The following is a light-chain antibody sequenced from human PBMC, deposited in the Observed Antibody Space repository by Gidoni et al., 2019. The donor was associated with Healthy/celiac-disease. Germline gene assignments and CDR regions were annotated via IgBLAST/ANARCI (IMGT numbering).Light chain of an antibody. Sequence: DIQMTQPPSTLSASVGDRVTITCRASQIISSWLAWYQQKPGKAPKLLIYKASSLESGVPSMFSGSGSGTEFTLTISSLQPDDFATYYCQQYNSYPLTFGGGTKVEIK. CDR2: KAS. CDR3: QQYNSYPLT. V-gene: IGKV1-5*03. J-gene: IGKJ4*01. CDR1: QIISSW.